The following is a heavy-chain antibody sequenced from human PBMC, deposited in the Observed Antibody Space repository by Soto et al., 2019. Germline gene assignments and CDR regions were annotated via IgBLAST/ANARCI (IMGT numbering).Heavy chain of an antibody. CDR2: IYYSGST. CDR1: GGSISSGGYY. D-gene: IGHD3-10*01. J-gene: IGHJ4*02. Sequence: QVQLQESGPGLVKPSQTLSLTCTVSGGSISSGGYYWSWIRQHPGKGLEWIGYIYYSGSTYYNPSCLRRVTISAETFQNQFPLKLSSVTAADTAVCYCAGVRGINVFAYWGQGTLVTVSS. CDR3: AGVRGINVFAY. V-gene: IGHV4-31*03.